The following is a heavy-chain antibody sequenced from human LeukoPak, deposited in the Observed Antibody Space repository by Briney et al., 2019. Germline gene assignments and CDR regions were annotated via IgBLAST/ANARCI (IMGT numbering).Heavy chain of an antibody. CDR1: GFPFSGSG. CDR2: IWYDGSHQ. V-gene: IGHV3-33*06. J-gene: IGHJ4*02. Sequence: GSSLRLSCAASGFPFSGSGMHWVRQAPGKGLEWVAVIWYDGSHQYYADSVKGRYTISRDNSKNTLDLQMNSLRVEDTAVYFCAKDKDTPATAQPQRGYFESWGQGTLVTVSS. CDR3: AKDKDTPATAQPQRGYFES. D-gene: IGHD2-15*01.